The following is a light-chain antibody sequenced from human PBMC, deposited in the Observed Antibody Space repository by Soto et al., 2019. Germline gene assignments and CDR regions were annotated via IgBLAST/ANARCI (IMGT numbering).Light chain of an antibody. CDR3: QVWDSGSDHSV. Sequence: SYELTQPPSVSVAPGKTARITCGGNNIGSKSVHWYQQKPGQAPVVVIYYDSDRPSGMPERFSGSNSGNTATLTISRVEAGDEADYYCQVWDSGSDHSVFGTGTKLTVL. CDR2: YDS. CDR1: NIGSKS. V-gene: IGLV3-21*04. J-gene: IGLJ1*01.